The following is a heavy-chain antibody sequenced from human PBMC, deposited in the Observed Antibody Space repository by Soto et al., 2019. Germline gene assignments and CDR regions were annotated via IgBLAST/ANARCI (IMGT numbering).Heavy chain of an antibody. CDR3: ARTITPVVVTAQYYFPY. D-gene: IGHD2-21*02. V-gene: IGHV4-31*03. J-gene: IGHJ4*02. CDR2: IYYSGST. Sequence: QVQLQESGPGLVKPSQTLSLTCTVSGGSISSGGYYWSWIRQHPGKGLEWIGYIYYSGSTYYNPSLKSRVTISVDTSKTQFALKLSSVTAADTAVYYCARTITPVVVTAQYYFPYWGQGTTVTVSS. CDR1: GGSISSGGYY.